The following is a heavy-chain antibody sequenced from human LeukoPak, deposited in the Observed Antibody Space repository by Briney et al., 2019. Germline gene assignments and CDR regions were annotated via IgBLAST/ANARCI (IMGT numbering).Heavy chain of an antibody. CDR3: ARECGSGGSCSNIDY. Sequence: SETLSLTCTVSGGSISSSSYYWGWIRQPPGKGLEWIGYIYYSGSTNYNPSLKSRVTISVDTSKNQFSLKLSSVTAADTAVYYCARECGSGGSCSNIDYWGQGTLVTVSS. J-gene: IGHJ4*02. CDR2: IYYSGST. CDR1: GGSISSSSYY. V-gene: IGHV4-61*01. D-gene: IGHD2-15*01.